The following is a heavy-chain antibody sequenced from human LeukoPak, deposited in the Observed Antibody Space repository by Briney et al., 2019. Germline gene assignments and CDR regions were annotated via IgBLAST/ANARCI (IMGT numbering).Heavy chain of an antibody. Sequence: GGSLRLSCAASGFTFSNYAMSWVRQAPGKGLEWVSILSGSGDSTYYADSVKGRFTISRDNSKNTLYLQMNSLRAEDTALYYCARGKVLYDSNGHLSLVPFDHWGQGTLVTVSS. CDR1: GFTFSNYA. J-gene: IGHJ4*02. CDR2: LSGSGDST. V-gene: IGHV3-23*01. D-gene: IGHD3-22*01. CDR3: ARGKVLYDSNGHLSLVPFDH.